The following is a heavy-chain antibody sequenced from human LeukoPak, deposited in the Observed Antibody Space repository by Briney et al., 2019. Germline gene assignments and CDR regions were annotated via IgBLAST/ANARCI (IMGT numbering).Heavy chain of an antibody. Sequence: GASVKVSCKASGYTFTGYYMHWVRQAPGQGLEWMGWINPNSGGTNYAQKLQGRVTMTTDTSTSTAYMELRSLRSDDTAVYYCARDQHDYGDYEGYMDVWGKGTTVTVSS. CDR1: GYTFTGYY. D-gene: IGHD4-17*01. V-gene: IGHV1-2*02. CDR2: INPNSGGT. CDR3: ARDQHDYGDYEGYMDV. J-gene: IGHJ6*03.